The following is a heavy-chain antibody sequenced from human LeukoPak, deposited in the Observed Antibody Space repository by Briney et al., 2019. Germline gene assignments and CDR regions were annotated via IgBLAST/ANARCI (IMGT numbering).Heavy chain of an antibody. J-gene: IGHJ4*02. CDR2: IGGSGAST. V-gene: IGHV3-23*01. Sequence: GGSLRLSCAASGFSFSNYTMSWLRQAPGKGPEWVSAIGGSGASTYYADSVKGRFTISRDNSNNTLYLQMKSLRAEDTAVYYCAKDLLRTYDYVWGSHPIDYWGQGALVTVSS. CDR1: GFSFSNYT. D-gene: IGHD3-16*01. CDR3: AKDLLRTYDYVWGSHPIDY.